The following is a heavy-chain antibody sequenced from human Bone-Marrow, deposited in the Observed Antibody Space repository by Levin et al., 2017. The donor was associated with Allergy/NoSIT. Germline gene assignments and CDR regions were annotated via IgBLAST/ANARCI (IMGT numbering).Heavy chain of an antibody. CDR2: ISYDGSNK. CDR1: GFTISSYA. V-gene: IGHV3-30-3*01. J-gene: IGHJ5*02. D-gene: IGHD5-18*01. Sequence: GGSLRLSCAASGFTISSYAMHWVRQAPGKGLEWVAVISYDGSNKYYADSVKGRFTISRDNSKNTLYLQMNSLRAEDTAVYYCARDLGYSYVSWFDPWGQGTLVTVSS. CDR3: ARDLGYSYVSWFDP.